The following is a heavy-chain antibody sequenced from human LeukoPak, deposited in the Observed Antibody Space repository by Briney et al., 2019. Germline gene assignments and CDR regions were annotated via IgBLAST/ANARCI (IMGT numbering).Heavy chain of an antibody. CDR2: IKDDEGEK. Sequence: GGSLRLSCAASRFSFRNYWMGWVRQTPGKGLEWVASIKDDEGEKYYVGSVKGRFTISRDNTKNSLFLQMNNLRAEDTAVYYCARGTFGGFDYWGQGTLVNVSS. J-gene: IGHJ4*02. CDR3: ARGTFGGFDY. V-gene: IGHV3-7*01. CDR1: RFSFRNYW. D-gene: IGHD3-16*01.